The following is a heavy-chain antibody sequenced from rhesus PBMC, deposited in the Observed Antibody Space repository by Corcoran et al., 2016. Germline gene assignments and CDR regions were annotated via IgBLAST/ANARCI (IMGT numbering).Heavy chain of an antibody. J-gene: IGHJ4*01. Sequence: EVQLVESGGGLVQPGGSLRLSCAASGFIFSDYYMSWFRQAPGKGPEWVGFSRSKAKGRTAKDAASVKGRLTISRDDSKSMASLQMNSLKTEDTAVYYCARGINTWVFDYWGQGVLVTVSS. CDR2: SRSKAKGRTA. CDR1: GFIFSDYY. V-gene: IGHV3S22*01. CDR3: ARGINTWVFDY. D-gene: IGHD5-24*01.